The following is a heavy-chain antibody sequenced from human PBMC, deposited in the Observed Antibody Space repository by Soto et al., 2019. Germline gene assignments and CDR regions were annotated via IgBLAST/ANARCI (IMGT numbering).Heavy chain of an antibody. CDR1: GYTFTGYY. J-gene: IGHJ4*02. Sequence: ASVKVSCKASGYTFTGYYMHWVRQAPGQGLEWMGWINPNSGGTNYAQKFQGRVTMTRDTSISTAYMELSRLRSDDTAVYYCARDIWYYYASSPDYWGQGTLVTVSS. D-gene: IGHD3-22*01. V-gene: IGHV1-2*02. CDR2: INPNSGGT. CDR3: ARDIWYYYASSPDY.